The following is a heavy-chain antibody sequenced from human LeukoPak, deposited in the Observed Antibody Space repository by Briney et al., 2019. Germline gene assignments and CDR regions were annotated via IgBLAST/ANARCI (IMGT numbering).Heavy chain of an antibody. CDR2: VSGSGSFT. CDR1: GFTFSDYY. CDR3: ASARGSNYGSLGD. V-gene: IGHV3-11*03. Sequence: PGGSLRLSCAASGFTFSDYYMSWIRQAPGKGLEWVSFVSGSGSFTIYADSVKGRFTISRDNAKNSLYLQMNSLRAEDTAVYYCASARGSNYGSLGDWGQGTLVTVSS. D-gene: IGHD5-18*01. J-gene: IGHJ4*02.